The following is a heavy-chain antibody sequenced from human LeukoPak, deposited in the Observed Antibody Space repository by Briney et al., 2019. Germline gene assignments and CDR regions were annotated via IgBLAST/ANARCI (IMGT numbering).Heavy chain of an antibody. V-gene: IGHV1-2*02. J-gene: IGHJ4*02. CDR2: IHANSGGT. CDR3: ARVGHILTGYYFKY. CDR1: GYTLTGYY. D-gene: IGHD3-9*01. Sequence: GASVKVSSKASGYTLTGYYMHWVRQAPGQGLEWMGWIHANSGGTNYAQKFQGRVTMTRDTSISTAYMELSRLRSDDTAVYYCARVGHILTGYYFKYWGQGTLVTVSS.